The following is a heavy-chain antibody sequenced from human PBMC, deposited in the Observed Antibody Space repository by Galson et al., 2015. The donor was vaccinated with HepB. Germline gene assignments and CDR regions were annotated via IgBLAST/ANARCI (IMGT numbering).Heavy chain of an antibody. J-gene: IGHJ4*02. CDR3: AREYI. V-gene: IGHV3-7*01. CDR1: GFTFSSHW. CDR2: IKADGSET. Sequence: SLRLSCAASGFTFSSHWMSWVRQAPGKGPEWVATIKADGSETYYVGSVKGRFTISRDNTKNSLYLEMNSLRAEDTAVYYCAREYIRGWGTLVTVSS. D-gene: IGHD1-14*01.